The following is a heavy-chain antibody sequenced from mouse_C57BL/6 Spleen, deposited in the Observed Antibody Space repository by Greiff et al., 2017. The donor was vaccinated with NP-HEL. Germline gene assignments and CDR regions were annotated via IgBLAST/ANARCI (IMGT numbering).Heavy chain of an antibody. D-gene: IGHD6-1*01. Sequence: VQLQQSGPELVKPGASVKISCKASGYAFSSSWMNWVKQRPGKGLEWIGRIYPGDGDTNYNGKFKGKATLTADKSSSTAYMQLSSLTSEDSAVYFCARGTPLGLDYWGQGTTLTVSS. CDR1: GYAFSSSW. CDR3: ARGTPLGLDY. CDR2: IYPGDGDT. J-gene: IGHJ2*01. V-gene: IGHV1-82*01.